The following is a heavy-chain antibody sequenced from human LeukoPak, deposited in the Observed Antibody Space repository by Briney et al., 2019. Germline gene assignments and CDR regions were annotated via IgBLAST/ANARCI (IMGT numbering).Heavy chain of an antibody. Sequence: SETLSLTCTVSGGSISSSSYYWGWIRQPPGKGLEWIGSIYYSGSTYYNPSLKSRVTISVDTSKNQFSLKLSSVTVADTAVYYCAREVRSSGWPTHNWFDPWGQGTLVTVSS. CDR2: IYYSGST. V-gene: IGHV4-39*02. D-gene: IGHD6-19*01. CDR3: AREVRSSGWPTHNWFDP. J-gene: IGHJ5*02. CDR1: GGSISSSSYY.